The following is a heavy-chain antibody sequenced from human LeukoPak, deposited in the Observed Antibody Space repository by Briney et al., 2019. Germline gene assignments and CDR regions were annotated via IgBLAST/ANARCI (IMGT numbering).Heavy chain of an antibody. V-gene: IGHV3-30-3*01. CDR2: ISYDGSNK. Sequence: GRSLRLSCAASGFTFSSYAMHWVRQAPGKGLEWVAVISYDGSNKYYADSVKGRFTISRGNSKNTLYLQMNSLRAEDTAVYYCARGGWYGDYWGQGTLVTVSS. CDR3: ARGGWYGDY. D-gene: IGHD6-19*01. J-gene: IGHJ4*02. CDR1: GFTFSSYA.